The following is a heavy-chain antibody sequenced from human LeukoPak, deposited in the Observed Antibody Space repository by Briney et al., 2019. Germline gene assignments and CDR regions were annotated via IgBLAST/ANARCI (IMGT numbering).Heavy chain of an antibody. V-gene: IGHV3-23*01. J-gene: IGHJ4*02. CDR3: AKAAAAPGFDF. CDR2: VSGSGVRM. Sequence: GGSLRLSCAASGFPSSSYALNWVRQAPGKGLEWVATVSGSGVRMYHADSVKGRFTISRDNSKNTIYQQMNSLRAEDTALYYCAKAAAAPGFDFWGQGTLVTVSS. CDR1: GFPSSSYA. D-gene: IGHD6-13*01.